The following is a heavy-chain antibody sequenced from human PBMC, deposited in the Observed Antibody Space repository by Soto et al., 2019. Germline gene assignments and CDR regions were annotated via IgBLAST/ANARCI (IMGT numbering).Heavy chain of an antibody. Sequence: SETLSLTCTVPGGSISSGGYYWSWIRQHPGKSLEWIGYIYYSGSTYYNPYLKSRVTISVDTSKNQFSLKLSSVTAADTAVYYCARERDLDFWSGYYAVMGWFDPWGQGTLVTVSS. CDR1: GGSISSGGYY. J-gene: IGHJ5*02. V-gene: IGHV4-31*03. CDR3: ARERDLDFWSGYYAVMGWFDP. CDR2: IYYSGST. D-gene: IGHD3-3*01.